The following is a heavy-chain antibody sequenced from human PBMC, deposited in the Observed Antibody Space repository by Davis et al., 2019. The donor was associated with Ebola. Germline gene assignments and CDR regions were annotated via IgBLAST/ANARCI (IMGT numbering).Heavy chain of an antibody. V-gene: IGHV4-34*01. CDR1: GGSFSGYY. CDR2: INHSGST. Sequence: MPSETLSLTCAVYGGSFSGYYWSWIRQPPGKGLEWIGEINHSGSTNYNPSLKSRVTISVDTSKNQFSLKLSSVTAADTAVYYCARGVYGMDVWGQGTTVTVSS. CDR3: ARGVYGMDV. J-gene: IGHJ6*02.